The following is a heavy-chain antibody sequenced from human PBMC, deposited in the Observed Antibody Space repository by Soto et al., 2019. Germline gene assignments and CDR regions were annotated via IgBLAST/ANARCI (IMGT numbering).Heavy chain of an antibody. CDR3: ARAGVPLKSLYHTDV. Sequence: PSETLSLTCSISGGSFSSGAYYWGWIRQPPGKGLEWIGTIYYSGCTYYNPSLKSRLSISIDTSRSRFSLKLSSVTAADTAVYFCARAGVPLKSLYHTDVWGQGTTVTVSS. CDR2: IYYSGCT. V-gene: IGHV4-39*01. CDR1: GGSFSSGAYY. D-gene: IGHD3-3*01. J-gene: IGHJ6*02.